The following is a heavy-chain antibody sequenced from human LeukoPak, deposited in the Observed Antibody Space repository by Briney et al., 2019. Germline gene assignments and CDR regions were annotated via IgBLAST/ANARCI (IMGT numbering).Heavy chain of an antibody. CDR2: IYSGGST. CDR1: GFTVSSNY. J-gene: IGHJ4*02. V-gene: IGHV3-53*01. Sequence: GGSLRLSCAASGFTVSSNYMSWVRQAPGKGLEWVSVIYSGGSTYYADSVKGRFSISRDNSRNTLYLQMNSLRAEDTAVYYCARSYDFWSPTDYWGQGTLVTVSS. CDR3: ARSYDFWSPTDY. D-gene: IGHD3-3*01.